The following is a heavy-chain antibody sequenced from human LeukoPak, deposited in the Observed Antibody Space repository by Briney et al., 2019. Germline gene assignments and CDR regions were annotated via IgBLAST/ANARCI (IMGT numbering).Heavy chain of an antibody. Sequence: GGSLRLSCAASGFTFSDYYMSWIRQAPGKGLEWVSYISSSGSSVYYADSVKGRFTISRDNAKNSLYLQMNSLRAEDTALYYCARDGDGSYTNDYWGQGTLVTVSS. D-gene: IGHD1-26*01. CDR2: ISSSGSSV. V-gene: IGHV3-11*01. CDR1: GFTFSDYY. J-gene: IGHJ4*02. CDR3: ARDGDGSYTNDY.